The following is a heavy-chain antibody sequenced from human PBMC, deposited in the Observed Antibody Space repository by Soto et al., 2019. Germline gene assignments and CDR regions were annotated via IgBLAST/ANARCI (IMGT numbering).Heavy chain of an antibody. CDR1: GFTFSRYE. J-gene: IGHJ4*02. V-gene: IGHV3-48*03. CDR2: ISSSGSTI. CDR3: ARGALSAARPPCFDY. Sequence: PWGSLRLSCAASGFTFSRYEMNWVRQAPGKGLEWVSYISSSGSTIYYADSVKGRFTISRYNAKNSLYLQMNSLRAEDTAVYYCARGALSAARPPCFDYWGQGTLVTVSS. D-gene: IGHD6-6*01.